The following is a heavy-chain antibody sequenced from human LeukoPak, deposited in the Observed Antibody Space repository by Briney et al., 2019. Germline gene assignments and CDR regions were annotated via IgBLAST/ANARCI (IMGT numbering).Heavy chain of an antibody. CDR1: GFTFSTYW. J-gene: IGHJ4*02. V-gene: IGHV3-7*01. D-gene: IGHD6-13*01. Sequence: PGGSLRLSWAASGFTFSTYWMSWVRQAPGKGLEWVANIKQDGSEKYYVDSVKGRFTTSRDNAKNSLYLQMNSLRAEDTAMYYCARDSAGNDYWGQGTLVTVSS. CDR3: ARDSAGNDY. CDR2: IKQDGSEK.